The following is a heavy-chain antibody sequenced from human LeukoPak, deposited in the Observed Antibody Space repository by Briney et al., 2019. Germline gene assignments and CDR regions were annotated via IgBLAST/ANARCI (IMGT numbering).Heavy chain of an antibody. CDR2: IYTSEYN. CDR3: ARDSQREWLVKANWFDP. J-gene: IGHJ5*02. D-gene: IGHD6-19*01. V-gene: IGHV4-4*07. Sequence: PSEPLSLPCTVSGGSISSYYWRWLRQPAGKGLEWIGRIYTSEYNNHNPSLKSRVTMSVDTFKNQFSLTLRSVTGAGHAVYYCARDSQREWLVKANWFDPWGQGTLVTVSS. CDR1: GGSISSYY.